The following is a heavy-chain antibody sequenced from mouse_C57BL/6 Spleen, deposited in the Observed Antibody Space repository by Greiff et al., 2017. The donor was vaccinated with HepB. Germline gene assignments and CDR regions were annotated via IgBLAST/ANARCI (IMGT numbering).Heavy chain of an antibody. CDR3: ARSDYVGPDYYAMDY. J-gene: IGHJ4*01. CDR2: INPNYGTT. CDR1: GYSFTDYN. D-gene: IGHD1-1*02. Sequence: VQLQQSGPELVKPGASVKISCKASGYSFTDYNMNWVKQSNGKSLEWIGVINPNYGTTSYNQKFKGKATLTVDKSSSTAYMQLNSLTSEDSAVYYCARSDYVGPDYYAMDYWGQGTSVTVSS. V-gene: IGHV1-39*01.